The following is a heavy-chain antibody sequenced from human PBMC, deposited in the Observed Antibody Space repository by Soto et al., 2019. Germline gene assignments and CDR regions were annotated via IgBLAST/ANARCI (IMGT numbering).Heavy chain of an antibody. CDR2: ISGRGGNT. V-gene: IGHV3-23*01. D-gene: IGHD2-15*01. J-gene: IGHJ4*02. Sequence: EMQLLESGGGLVQPGGSLKLSCAASGFTFSNYAMSWVRQAPGKGLEWVSTISGRGGNTYYADSVKGRFTISRDNSRNTLYLKMDSLRVEDSAVYSCAKAGCSGGTCYLYYFDYWGQGALVTVSS. CDR1: GFTFSNYA. CDR3: AKAGCSGGTCYLYYFDY.